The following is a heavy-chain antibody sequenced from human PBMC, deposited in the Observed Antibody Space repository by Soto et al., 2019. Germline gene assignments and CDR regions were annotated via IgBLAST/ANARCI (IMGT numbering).Heavy chain of an antibody. CDR1: GFTFSSYA. CDR3: ARDPQQYCGGDCYPPDYYYGMDV. D-gene: IGHD2-21*02. Sequence: GGSLRLSCAASGFTFSSYAMHWVRQAPGKGLEWVAVISYDGSNKYYADSVKGRFTISRDNSKNSLYLQMNSLRAEDTAVYYCARDPQQYCGGDCYPPDYYYGMDVWGQGTTVTVSS. CDR2: ISYDGSNK. V-gene: IGHV3-30*04. J-gene: IGHJ6*02.